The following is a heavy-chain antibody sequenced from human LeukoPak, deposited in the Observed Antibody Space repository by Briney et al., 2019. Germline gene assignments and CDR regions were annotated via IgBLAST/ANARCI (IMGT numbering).Heavy chain of an antibody. CDR3: ARDGAMGVVVVIPWFDP. J-gene: IGHJ5*02. V-gene: IGHV1-18*01. Sequence: ASVKVSCKAPGYTFTSYGISWVREAPGQGLEWMGWISAYNGNTNYAQKFQGRVTMTTDTSTSTAYMELRSLRSDDTAVYYCARDGAMGVVVVIPWFDPWGQGTLVTVSS. CDR2: ISAYNGNT. CDR1: GYTFTSYG. D-gene: IGHD3-22*01.